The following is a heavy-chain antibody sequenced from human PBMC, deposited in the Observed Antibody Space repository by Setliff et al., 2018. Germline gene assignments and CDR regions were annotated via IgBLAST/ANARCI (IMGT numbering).Heavy chain of an antibody. V-gene: IGHV4-39*01. J-gene: IGHJ4*02. Sequence: PSETLSLTCTVSGASISSISYYWGWIRQPPGKGLEWIGTVYDSGTTYYNPSLKSRVTIFVDTSKNQFSLNLNSVTAADTGVYYCASCRYQVPYDYWGQGILVTVSS. CDR3: ASCRYQVPYDY. D-gene: IGHD2-2*01. CDR2: VYDSGTT. CDR1: GASISSISYY.